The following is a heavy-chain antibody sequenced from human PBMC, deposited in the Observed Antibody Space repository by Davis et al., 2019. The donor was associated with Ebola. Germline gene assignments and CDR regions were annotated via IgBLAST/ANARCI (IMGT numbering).Heavy chain of an antibody. Sequence: GESLKISCAGSGFIFSDYSMNWVRQAPGKGLEWVSSISDTGTYIYYASSVKGRFTISRDNAYNSLYLQMNSLGAEDTAVYYCARDSSDAALYRMDVWGQGTTVTVSS. CDR2: ISDTGTYI. D-gene: IGHD6-6*01. V-gene: IGHV3-21*01. J-gene: IGHJ6*02. CDR3: ARDSSDAALYRMDV. CDR1: GFIFSDYS.